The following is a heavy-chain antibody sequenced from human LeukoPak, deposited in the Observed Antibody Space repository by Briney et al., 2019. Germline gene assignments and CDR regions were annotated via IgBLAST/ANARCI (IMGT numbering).Heavy chain of an antibody. Sequence: GESLKISCKGSGYTFSTYWIGWVRQMPGKGLEWMGIIYPGDSHTRNSPSFQGQVTISADKSMSTANLQWSSLKVSDTAMYYCARQSSNGDFDYWGQGTLVTVSS. J-gene: IGHJ4*02. V-gene: IGHV5-51*01. D-gene: IGHD4-11*01. CDR3: ARQSSNGDFDY. CDR1: GYTFSTYW. CDR2: IYPGDSHT.